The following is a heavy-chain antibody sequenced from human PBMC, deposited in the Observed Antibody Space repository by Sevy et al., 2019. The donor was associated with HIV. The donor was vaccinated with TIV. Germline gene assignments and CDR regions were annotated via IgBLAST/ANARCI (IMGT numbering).Heavy chain of an antibody. J-gene: IGHJ4*02. CDR3: ARGKSGYGYALNY. D-gene: IGHD5-18*01. CDR1: GFTVNGNY. V-gene: IGHV3-66*01. Sequence: GGSLSLSCAASGFTVNGNYLTWFRQAPGKGLEGVSVIYSDGTTYNADPVKDRFTISRDNSKNTLYLQMNSLRAEDTAVYYCARGKSGYGYALNYWGQGTLVTVSS. CDR2: IYSDGTT.